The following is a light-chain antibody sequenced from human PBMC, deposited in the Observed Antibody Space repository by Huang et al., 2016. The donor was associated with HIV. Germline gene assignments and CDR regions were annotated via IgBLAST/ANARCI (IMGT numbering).Light chain of an antibody. CDR2: GAS. CDR1: QDIYNY. J-gene: IGKJ1*01. Sequence: DIQLTQSPSAMAASVGDRVIITCRATQDIYNYLAWFQQQPGKAPKRLIYGASSLQTGVPSRFSGSGSWTEFTLTINNLQPEDSATYFCLQHKNFHAPTFGQGTKVEIK. CDR3: LQHKNFHAPT. V-gene: IGKV1-17*03.